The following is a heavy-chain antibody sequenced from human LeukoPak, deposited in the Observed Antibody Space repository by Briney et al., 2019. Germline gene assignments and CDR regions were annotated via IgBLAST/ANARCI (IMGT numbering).Heavy chain of an antibody. CDR3: ARDWADPSTNYYYGMDV. CDR2: ISSSGSTI. V-gene: IGHV3-48*03. J-gene: IGHJ6*02. CDR1: GFTFSSYE. Sequence: GGSLRLSCAASGFTFSSYEMNWVRQAPGKGLEWVSYISSSGSTIHYADSVKGRFTISRDNAKNSLYLQMNSLRAEDTAVYYCARDWADPSTNYYYGMDVWGQGTTVTVSS. D-gene: IGHD5/OR15-5a*01.